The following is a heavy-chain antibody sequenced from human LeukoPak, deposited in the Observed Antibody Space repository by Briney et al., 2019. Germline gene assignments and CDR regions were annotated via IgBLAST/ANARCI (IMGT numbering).Heavy chain of an antibody. CDR1: GFTFSAYA. CDR3: TRRAIAVADTDPFDY. Sequence: GGSLRLPCAASGFTFSAYAMAWVRQAPGKGLEWVGFIRSKAYGGTTEYAASVKGRFTISRDDSKSIAYLQMNSLKTEDTAEYYCTRRAIAVADTDPFDYWGQGTLVTVSS. D-gene: IGHD6-19*01. V-gene: IGHV3-49*04. CDR2: IRSKAYGGTT. J-gene: IGHJ4*02.